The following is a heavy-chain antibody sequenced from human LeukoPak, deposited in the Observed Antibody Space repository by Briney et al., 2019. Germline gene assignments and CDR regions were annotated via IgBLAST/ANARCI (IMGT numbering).Heavy chain of an antibody. CDR3: ARVSDSSGYYYYYYYYMDV. V-gene: IGHV4-59*01. J-gene: IGHJ6*03. CDR1: GGSISSYY. CDR2: IYYSGST. D-gene: IGHD3-22*01. Sequence: SETLSLTCTVSGGSISSYYWSWIRQPPGKGLEWIGYIYYSGSTNYSPSLKSRVTISVDTSKNQFSLKLSSVTAADTAVYYCARVSDSSGYYYYYYYYMDVWGKGTTVTIS.